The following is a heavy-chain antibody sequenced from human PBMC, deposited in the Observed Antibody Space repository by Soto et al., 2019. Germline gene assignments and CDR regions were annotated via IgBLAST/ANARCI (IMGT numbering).Heavy chain of an antibody. CDR1: GYTFTSYY. CDR3: ARVIAAAGDYYYGMDV. V-gene: IGHV1-46*01. CDR2: INPSGGST. D-gene: IGHD6-13*01. Sequence: ASVKVSCKASGYTFTSYYMHWVRQAPGQGLEWMGIINPSGGSTSYAQKFQGRVTMTRDTSTSTVYMELSSLRSEDTAVYYCARVIAAAGDYYYGMDVWGQGTTVTVSS. J-gene: IGHJ6*02.